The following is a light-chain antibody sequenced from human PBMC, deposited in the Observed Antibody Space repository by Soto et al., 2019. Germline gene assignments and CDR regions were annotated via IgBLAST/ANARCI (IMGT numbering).Light chain of an antibody. V-gene: IGKV1-39*01. Sequence: IQVTPSKSSLSASVGGGVPIICRASQSISSYLNWYQQKPGKAAKDLIYVASSVQSGVPSRFSGIGSGPDFTRIISSLAPKDFAEYYCQPYDSWTFGQGTKVDIK. CDR3: QPYDSWT. J-gene: IGKJ1*01. CDR1: QSISSY. CDR2: VAS.